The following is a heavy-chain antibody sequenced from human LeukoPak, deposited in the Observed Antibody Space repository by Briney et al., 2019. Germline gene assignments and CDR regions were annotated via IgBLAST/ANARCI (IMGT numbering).Heavy chain of an antibody. V-gene: IGHV3-30*04. CDR1: GFILRNFA. J-gene: IGHJ4*02. Sequence: GGSLRLSCAASGFILRNFAMNWVRQAPGKGLEGGAVICFKGTKKNYTDSVKGRFTISRDNSKNTLYVQMNSLRGDDTGVYYCASGSSVDCSRTSCPPTDYWGQGTLVTVSS. CDR3: ASGSSVDCSRTSCPPTDY. CDR2: ICFKGTKK. D-gene: IGHD2-2*01.